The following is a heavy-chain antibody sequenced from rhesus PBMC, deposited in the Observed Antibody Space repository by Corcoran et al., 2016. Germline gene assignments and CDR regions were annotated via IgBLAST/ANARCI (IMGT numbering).Heavy chain of an antibody. CDR1: GGSVSSSNW. CDR2: ISGSSGST. V-gene: IGHV4-65*01. CDR3: ARDRGYCTSTTCYAGYYFDY. Sequence: QVQLQESGPGLVKPSETLSLTCAVSGGSVSSSNWWSWIRQPPGKGRAWIGFISGSSGSTYYNPSLKSRVTISTDTSKNQFSLKLSSVTAADTAVYYCARDRGYCTSTTCYAGYYFDYWGQGVLVTVSS. D-gene: IGHD2-2*01. J-gene: IGHJ4*01.